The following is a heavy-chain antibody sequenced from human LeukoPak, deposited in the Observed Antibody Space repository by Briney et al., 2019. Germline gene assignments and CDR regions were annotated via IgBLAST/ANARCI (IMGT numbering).Heavy chain of an antibody. Sequence: GESLKISCKGSGYSFSTYWIGWVRQLPGKGLEWMGIIYPGNSETKYSPSFQGQVSISVDKSISTAYLQWISLKASDTALYYCARAANYYYGMDVWGQGTTVTVSS. V-gene: IGHV5-51*01. CDR2: IYPGNSET. D-gene: IGHD6-25*01. CDR1: GYSFSTYW. J-gene: IGHJ6*02. CDR3: ARAANYYYGMDV.